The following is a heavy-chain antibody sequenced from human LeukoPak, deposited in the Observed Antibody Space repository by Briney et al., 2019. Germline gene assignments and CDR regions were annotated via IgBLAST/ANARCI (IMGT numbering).Heavy chain of an antibody. J-gene: IGHJ3*02. D-gene: IGHD1-20*01. CDR1: GYTFTGYY. V-gene: IGHV1-2*04. CDR3: ARGGITGTTRGPTRLNDAFDI. Sequence: GASVKVSCKASGYTFTGYYMHWARQAPGQGLEWMGWIDPNSGDTNYAQKFQGWVTMTRDTSISTAYMELSRLRSDDTAVYYCARGGITGTTRGPTRLNDAFDIWGQGTMVTVSS. CDR2: IDPNSGDT.